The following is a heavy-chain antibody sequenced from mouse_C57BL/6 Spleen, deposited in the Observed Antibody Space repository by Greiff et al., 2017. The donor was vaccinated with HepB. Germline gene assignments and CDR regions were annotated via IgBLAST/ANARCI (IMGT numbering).Heavy chain of an antibody. CDR2: INPNNGGT. V-gene: IGHV1-18*01. J-gene: IGHJ1*03. CDR1: GYTFTDYN. Sequence: VQLQQSGPELVKPGASVKIPCKASGYTFTDYNMDWVKQSPGQSLKWIGDINPNNGGTIYNQKFKGKATLTVDKSSSTAYMELRSLTSEDTAVYDCARCDGNYHWYFDVWGTGTTVTVSS. CDR3: ARCDGNYHWYFDV. D-gene: IGHD2-1*01.